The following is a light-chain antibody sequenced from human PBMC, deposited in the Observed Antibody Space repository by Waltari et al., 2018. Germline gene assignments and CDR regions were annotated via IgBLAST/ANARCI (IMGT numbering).Light chain of an antibody. CDR2: GTS. CDR3: QQYDGEVLT. V-gene: IGKV3-20*01. Sequence: LVLTQAPGHLSLSPGERPTLPCRASQSVTSISLTRYQQKLGQAPRLLIYGTSSRATGIPDRFSGSGYGTDFTLTISRLEPEDFAVYYCQQYDGEVLTFGGGTKVEI. CDR1: QSVTSIS. J-gene: IGKJ4*01.